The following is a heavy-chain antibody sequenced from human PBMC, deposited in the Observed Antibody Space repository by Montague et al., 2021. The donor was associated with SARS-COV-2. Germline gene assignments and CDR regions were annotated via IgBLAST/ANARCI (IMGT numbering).Heavy chain of an antibody. CDR2: IYYSGST. J-gene: IGHJ4*01. CDR1: GGSINNYC. D-gene: IGHD4-11*01. V-gene: IGHV4-59*01. Sequence: SETLSLTCTVSGGSINNYCWSWIRQPPGRGLEWIGYIYYSGSTEYSPSLKSRVTMSIDTSKNQFSLRLRSVTAADSARYFCARVPAVTKVSAATIDFWGHGILVTVSS. CDR3: ARVPAVTKVSAATIDF.